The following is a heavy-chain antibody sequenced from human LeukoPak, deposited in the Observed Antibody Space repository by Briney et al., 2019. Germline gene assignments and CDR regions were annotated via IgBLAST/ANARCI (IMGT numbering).Heavy chain of an antibody. D-gene: IGHD2-2*01. CDR1: GGTFSSYA. Sequence: SVNVSCKASGGTFSSYAISWVRQAPGQGLEWMGGIIPIFGTANYAQKFQGRVTITADESTSTAYMELSSLRSEDTAVYYCASLPRYCSSTSCYERWGQGTLVTVSS. CDR3: ASLPRYCSSTSCYER. CDR2: IIPIFGTA. V-gene: IGHV1-69*13. J-gene: IGHJ4*02.